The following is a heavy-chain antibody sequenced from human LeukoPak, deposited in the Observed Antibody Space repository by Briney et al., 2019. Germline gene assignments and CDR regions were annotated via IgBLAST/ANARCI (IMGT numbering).Heavy chain of an antibody. CDR1: GYTFTSYG. D-gene: IGHD2-2*02. J-gene: IGHJ6*03. CDR2: ISAYNGNT. Sequence: ASVKVSCKASGYTFTSYGISWVRQAPGQGLEWMGWISAYNGNTNYAQKLQGRVTMTTDTSTSTAYMELRSLRSDDTAVYYCASTYCSSTSCYTYYMDVWGKGTTVTVS. CDR3: ASTYCSSTSCYTYYMDV. V-gene: IGHV1-18*01.